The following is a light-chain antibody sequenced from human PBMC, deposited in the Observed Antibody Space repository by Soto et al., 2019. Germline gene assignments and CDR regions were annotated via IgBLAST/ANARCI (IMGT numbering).Light chain of an antibody. CDR3: LQGTHRPHT. Sequence: DVVLTQSPLSLPVTPGQPASISCRSSQSLVHSDGTTYLNWCQQRPGQSPRRLIYQLSKRDSGVPDRFSGSGSGADVTLQISRVEAEDVGVYYCLQGTHRPHTFGQGTKLEIK. J-gene: IGKJ2*01. V-gene: IGKV2-30*02. CDR2: QLS. CDR1: QSLVHSDGTTY.